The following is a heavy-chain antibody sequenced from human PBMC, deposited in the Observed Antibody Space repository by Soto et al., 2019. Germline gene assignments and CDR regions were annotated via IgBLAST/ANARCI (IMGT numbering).Heavy chain of an antibody. CDR1: GFTFSSYA. CDR3: EKDLLTYGSGPYYFDY. V-gene: IGHV3-23*01. D-gene: IGHD3-10*01. J-gene: IGHJ4*02. CDR2: ISGSGGST. Sequence: EVQLLESGGGLVQPGGSLRLSCAASGFTFSSYAVSWVRQAPGKGLEWVSDISGSGGSTYYADSVQGRFTISRDNSKNTLYLQMNSLRVEDTAVYYCEKDLLTYGSGPYYFDYWGQGTLVTVSS.